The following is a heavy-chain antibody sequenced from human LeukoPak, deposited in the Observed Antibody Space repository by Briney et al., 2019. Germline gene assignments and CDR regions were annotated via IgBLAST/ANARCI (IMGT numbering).Heavy chain of an antibody. Sequence: GGSLRLSCAASGFTFSSYGMHWVRQAPGKGLEWVAVISYDGSNKYYADSVKGRFTISRDNSKNTLYPQMNSLRAEDTAVYYCAKEHDFWSGLHDYWGQGTLVTVSS. V-gene: IGHV3-30*18. CDR1: GFTFSSYG. D-gene: IGHD3-3*01. CDR2: ISYDGSNK. CDR3: AKEHDFWSGLHDY. J-gene: IGHJ4*02.